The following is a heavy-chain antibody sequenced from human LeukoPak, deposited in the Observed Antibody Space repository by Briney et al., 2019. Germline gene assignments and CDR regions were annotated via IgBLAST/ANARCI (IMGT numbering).Heavy chain of an antibody. Sequence: ASVKVSCKASGYTFTNYGFTWVRQAPGQGLEWMGWISAYNGNTNYAQKLQGRVTITTDESTSTAYMELSSLRSEDTAVYYCARRDGYNFLDAFDIWGQGTMVTVSS. J-gene: IGHJ3*02. V-gene: IGHV1-18*01. CDR2: ISAYNGNT. D-gene: IGHD5-24*01. CDR3: ARRDGYNFLDAFDI. CDR1: GYTFTNYG.